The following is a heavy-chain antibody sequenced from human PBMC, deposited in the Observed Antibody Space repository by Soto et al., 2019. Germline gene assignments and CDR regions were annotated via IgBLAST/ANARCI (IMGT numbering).Heavy chain of an antibody. Sequence: LRLSCAASGFTFSSYAMSWVRQAPGKGLEWVSAISGSGGSTYYADSVKGRFTISRDNSKNTLYLQMNSLRAEDTAVYYCAKEETMVRGVIIDYFDYWGQGTLVTVSS. D-gene: IGHD3-10*01. V-gene: IGHV3-23*01. CDR1: GFTFSSYA. CDR2: ISGSGGST. J-gene: IGHJ4*02. CDR3: AKEETMVRGVIIDYFDY.